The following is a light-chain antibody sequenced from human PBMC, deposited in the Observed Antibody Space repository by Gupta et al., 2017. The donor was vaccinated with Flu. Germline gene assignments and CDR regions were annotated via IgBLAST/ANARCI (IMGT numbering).Light chain of an antibody. Sequence: ERGMTQSPATLSVSPGERATISCRASQTVRTNLAWYQYKPGQAPSLLIYGASTRTTGIPARFSGSGSRTNFTLTISSLQSEDFAVYYCQQYNNRLTFGGGTKVEI. J-gene: IGKJ4*01. V-gene: IGKV3-15*01. CDR1: QTVRTN. CDR2: GAS. CDR3: QQYNNRLT.